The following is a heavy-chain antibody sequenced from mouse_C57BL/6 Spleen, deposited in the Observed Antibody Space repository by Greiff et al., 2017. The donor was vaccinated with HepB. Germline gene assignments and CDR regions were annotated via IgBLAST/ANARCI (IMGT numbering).Heavy chain of an antibody. Sequence: QLQQSGTVLARPGASVKMSCKTSGYTFTSYWMHWVKQRPGQGLEWIGAIYPGNSDTSYNQKFKGKAKLTAVTSASTAYMELSSLTNEDSAVYYCTRTLYDYDEVYYFDYWGQGTTLTVSS. D-gene: IGHD2-4*01. J-gene: IGHJ2*01. V-gene: IGHV1-5*01. CDR2: IYPGNSDT. CDR3: TRTLYDYDEVYYFDY. CDR1: GYTFTSYW.